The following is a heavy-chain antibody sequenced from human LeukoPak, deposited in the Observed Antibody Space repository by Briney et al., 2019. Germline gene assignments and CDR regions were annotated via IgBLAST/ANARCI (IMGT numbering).Heavy chain of an antibody. CDR1: GFTFSSYA. Sequence: GGSLRLSCAASGFTFSSYAMSWVRQAPGKGLEWVSAISGSGGSTYYADSVKGRFTISRDNSKNTLYLQMNSLRAEDTAVYYCAKEYDFWSGYLIDAFDIWGQGTMVTVSS. CDR2: ISGSGGST. CDR3: AKEYDFWSGYLIDAFDI. D-gene: IGHD3-3*01. J-gene: IGHJ3*02. V-gene: IGHV3-23*01.